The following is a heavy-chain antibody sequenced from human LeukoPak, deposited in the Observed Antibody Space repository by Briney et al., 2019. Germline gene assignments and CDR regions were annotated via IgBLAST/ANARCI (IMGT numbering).Heavy chain of an antibody. Sequence: PGGSLRLSFAASGFSFSTYDMNWVRQAPGKGPEWISYISGGGATIYYRESVRRRFTISTDNHKNLLYQDMNRLRAEDRAVYYCARDFTMVRGAVYWYYYGMDVWRRETTDTVSS. V-gene: IGHV3-48*03. CDR3: ARDFTMVRGAVYWYYYGMDV. CDR2: ISGGGATI. J-gene: IGHJ6*02. CDR1: GFSFSTYD. D-gene: IGHD3-10*01.